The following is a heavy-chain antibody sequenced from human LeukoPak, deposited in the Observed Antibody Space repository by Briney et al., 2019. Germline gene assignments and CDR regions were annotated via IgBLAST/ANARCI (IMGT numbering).Heavy chain of an antibody. CDR2: ISGSGGDT. V-gene: IGHV3-23*01. J-gene: IGHJ4*02. CDR1: GFTFSSYA. D-gene: IGHD5-18*01. CDR3: AKDRGYSYGPFDY. Sequence: GGSLRLSCAASGFTFSSYAMSWVSQAPGKGLEWVSTISGSGGDTYYADSVKGRFTISRDNSKNTLYLQMNSLRAEDTAVYYCAKDRGYSYGPFDYWGQGTLVTVSS.